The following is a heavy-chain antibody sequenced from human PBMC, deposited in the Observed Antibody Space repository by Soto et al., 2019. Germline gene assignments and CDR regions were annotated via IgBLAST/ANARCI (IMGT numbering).Heavy chain of an antibody. CDR2: IWYDGSNK. Sequence: QVQLVESGGGVVQPGRSLRLSCAASGFTFSSYGMHWVRQAPGKGLEWVAVIWYDGSNKYYADSVKGRFTISRDNSKNTLYLQMNSLRAEDTAVYYCARGDCSSTSCYTFQDAFDIWGQGTMVTVSS. D-gene: IGHD2-2*02. CDR1: GFTFSSYG. CDR3: ARGDCSSTSCYTFQDAFDI. J-gene: IGHJ3*02. V-gene: IGHV3-33*01.